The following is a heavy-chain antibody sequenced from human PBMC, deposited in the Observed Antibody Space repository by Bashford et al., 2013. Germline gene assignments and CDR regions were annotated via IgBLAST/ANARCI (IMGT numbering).Heavy chain of an antibody. V-gene: IGHV3-7*01. Sequence: VRQAPGKGLEWVANIKQDGSEKDYVDSVKGRFTISRDNAKNSLFLQMDTLRVEDTAVYYCARDKIAGSLSGSNFDSWGQGTLVTVSS. CDR3: ARDKIAGSLSGSNFDS. D-gene: IGHD3-10*01. J-gene: IGHJ4*02. CDR2: IKQDGSEK.